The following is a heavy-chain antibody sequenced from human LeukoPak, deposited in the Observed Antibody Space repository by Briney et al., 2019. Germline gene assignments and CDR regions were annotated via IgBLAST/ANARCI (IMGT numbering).Heavy chain of an antibody. CDR3: ARGLYSKDIVVVVAASLLYYMDV. D-gene: IGHD2-15*01. J-gene: IGHJ6*03. CDR1: GFTFSSYA. V-gene: IGHV3-64*01. Sequence: SGGSLRLSCAASGFTFSSYAMHWVRQAPGKGLEYVSAISSNGGSTYYANSVKGRFTISRDNSKNTLYLQMGSLRAEDMAVYYCARGLYSKDIVVVVAASLLYYMDVWGKGTTVTVSS. CDR2: ISSNGGST.